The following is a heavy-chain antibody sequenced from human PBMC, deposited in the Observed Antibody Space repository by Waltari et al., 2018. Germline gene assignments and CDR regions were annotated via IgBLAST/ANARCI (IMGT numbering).Heavy chain of an antibody. D-gene: IGHD6-13*01. CDR2: IHRSGAA. V-gene: IGHV4-4*08. CDR3: ARDTALRPAAGPDAYDV. Sequence: QVQLQESGPGLLKPSETLSLTCSVSDGAIGNFYWTWIRQPPGKGLEWIGYIHRSGAAKYSPSLQSRVTISIDASMSHFSLRLTSVTAADTATYFCARDTALRPAAGPDAYDVWGQGTLVTVS. CDR1: DGAIGNFY. J-gene: IGHJ3*01.